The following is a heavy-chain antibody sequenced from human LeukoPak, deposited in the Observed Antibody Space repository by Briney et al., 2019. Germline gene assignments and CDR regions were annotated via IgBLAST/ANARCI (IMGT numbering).Heavy chain of an antibody. D-gene: IGHD4/OR15-4a*01. V-gene: IGHV1-2*02. CDR1: GYTFTGYY. Sequence: ASVKVSCKASGYTFTGYYMHWVRQAPGQWLEWIGWINPNSGGTNYAQKIQGRVTMSSDTSISTAYMELRRLKSDDTAVYYCARRYAYGAPFDYWGQGTLVTVSA. CDR2: INPNSGGT. CDR3: ARRYAYGAPFDY. J-gene: IGHJ4*02.